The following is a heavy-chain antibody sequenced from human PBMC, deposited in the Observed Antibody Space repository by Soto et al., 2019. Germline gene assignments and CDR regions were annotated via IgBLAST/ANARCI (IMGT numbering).Heavy chain of an antibody. CDR1: GFTFSSYA. Sequence: QVQLVESGGGVVQPGRSLRLSCAASGFTFSSYAMHWVRQAPGKGLEWVAVIAYDGRNKYYADSVKGRFTISRDNSKNTLYLKMNSLRIEDTAGYYCARELERVFDYWGQGTLVTVSS. D-gene: IGHD1-1*01. V-gene: IGHV3-30*04. CDR2: IAYDGRNK. CDR3: ARELERVFDY. J-gene: IGHJ4*02.